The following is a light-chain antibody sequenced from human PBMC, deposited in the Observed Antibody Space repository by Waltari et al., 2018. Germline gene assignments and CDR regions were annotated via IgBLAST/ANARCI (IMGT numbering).Light chain of an antibody. CDR1: SSDVGGYNY. V-gene: IGLV2-14*01. CDR3: CSFTSRSTWV. Sequence: QSALTQPASVSGSPGQSITISCTGTSSDVGGYNYVSLYQQHPGKLPKLLIFDVSNRPSGVSNRFSGSKSGNTASLTISGLQAEDESDYYCCSFTSRSTWVFGGGTKLTVL. CDR2: DVS. J-gene: IGLJ3*02.